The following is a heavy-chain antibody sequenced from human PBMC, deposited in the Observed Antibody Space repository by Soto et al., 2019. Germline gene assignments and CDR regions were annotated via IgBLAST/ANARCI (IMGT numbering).Heavy chain of an antibody. CDR1: GGSIISGGYY. Sequence: ILSLTCTVSGGSIISGGYYWSWIRQQPGKGLEWIGYIYYSGSTYYNPSLKSRVTISVDTSKNQFSLKLSSVTAADTAVYYCARLRYCSGGSCLWDYYGMDVWGQGTTVTVSS. CDR3: ARLRYCSGGSCLWDYYGMDV. V-gene: IGHV4-31*03. D-gene: IGHD2-15*01. J-gene: IGHJ6*02. CDR2: IYYSGST.